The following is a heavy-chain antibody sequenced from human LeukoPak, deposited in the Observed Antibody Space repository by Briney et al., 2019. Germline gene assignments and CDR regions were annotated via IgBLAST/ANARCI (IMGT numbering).Heavy chain of an antibody. J-gene: IGHJ4*02. CDR2: INHSGST. V-gene: IGHV4-34*01. CDR1: GGSFSGYY. CDR3: ARSRDTAMPTDY. D-gene: IGHD5-18*01. Sequence: SETLSLTCAVYGGSFSGYYWSWIRQSPGKGLEWIGEINHSGSTNYNPSLKSRVTISVDTSKNQFSLKLSSVTAADTAVYYCARSRDTAMPTDYWGQGTLVTVSS.